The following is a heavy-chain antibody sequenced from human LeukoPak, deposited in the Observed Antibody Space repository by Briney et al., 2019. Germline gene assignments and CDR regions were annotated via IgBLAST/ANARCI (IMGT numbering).Heavy chain of an antibody. CDR2: IKSKTDGGTT. V-gene: IGHV3-15*01. CDR3: TTEGYYGSGSYFY. CDR1: TFTFTNAW. Sequence: GGSLRLSCAVSTFTFTNAWMTWVRQAPGKGLEWVGRIKSKTDGGTTDYAAPVKGRFTISRDDSKNTLYLQMNSLKIEDTAVYYCTTEGYYGSGSYFYWGQGTLVTVSS. D-gene: IGHD3-10*01. J-gene: IGHJ4*02.